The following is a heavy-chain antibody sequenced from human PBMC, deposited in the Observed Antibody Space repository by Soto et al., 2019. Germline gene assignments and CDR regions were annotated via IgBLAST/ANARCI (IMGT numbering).Heavy chain of an antibody. CDR1: GYTFTSYY. V-gene: IGHV1-46*03. J-gene: IGHJ5*02. CDR2: INPSGGST. CDR3: ARAITMVRGVIWWFDP. D-gene: IGHD3-10*01. Sequence: ASVKVSFKASGYTFTSYYMHWVRQAPGQGLEWMGIINPSGGSTSYAQKFQGRVTMTRDTYTSTVYMELSSLRSEDTAVYYCARAITMVRGVIWWFDPWGQGTLVTVSS.